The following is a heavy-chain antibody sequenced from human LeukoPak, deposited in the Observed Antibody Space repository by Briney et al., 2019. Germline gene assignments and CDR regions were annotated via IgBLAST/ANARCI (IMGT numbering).Heavy chain of an antibody. J-gene: IGHJ4*02. CDR3: ARELLLRGYCSSTSCYTRRFDY. D-gene: IGHD2-2*02. CDR1: GFTFSSYW. V-gene: IGHV3-74*01. CDR2: INSDGSST. Sequence: GGSLRLSCAASGFTFSSYWMHWVRHAPGKGLVWVSRINSDGSSTSYADSVKGRFTISRDNAKNTLYLQMNSLRAEDTAVYYCARELLLRGYCSSTSCYTRRFDYWGQGTLVTVSS.